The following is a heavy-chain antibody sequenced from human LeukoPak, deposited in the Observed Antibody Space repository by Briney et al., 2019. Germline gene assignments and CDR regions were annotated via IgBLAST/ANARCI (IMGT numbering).Heavy chain of an antibody. CDR2: ICWNSGSI. V-gene: IGHV3-9*01. J-gene: IGHJ5*02. CDR3: AKAFRYSSSWYVPWFDP. D-gene: IGHD6-13*01. CDR1: GFTLDDFA. Sequence: GRGPRHSPAAPGFTLDDFAMHWGPAAPGEGLGWVSGICWNSGSIGCADSVKGRFTISRDNAKNSLYLHMNSLRAEDTALYYCAKAFRYSSSWYVPWFDPWGQGTLVTVSS.